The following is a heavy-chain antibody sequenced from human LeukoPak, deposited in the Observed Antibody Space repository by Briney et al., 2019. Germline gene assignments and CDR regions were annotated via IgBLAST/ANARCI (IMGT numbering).Heavy chain of an antibody. CDR1: GYTFTSYG. D-gene: IGHD6-19*01. CDR2: ISAYNGNT. CDR3: ARDGIAVAGTLLYYYGMDV. Sequence: GASVKVSCKASGYTFTSYGISWVRQAPGQGLEWMGWISAYNGNTNYAQKLQGRVTMTTDTSTSTAYMELRSLRSDDTAVYYCARDGIAVAGTLLYYYGMDVWGQGTTVTVSS. V-gene: IGHV1-18*01. J-gene: IGHJ6*02.